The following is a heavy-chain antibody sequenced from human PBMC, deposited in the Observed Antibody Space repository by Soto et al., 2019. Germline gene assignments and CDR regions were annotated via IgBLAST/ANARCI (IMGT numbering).Heavy chain of an antibody. D-gene: IGHD3-22*01. Sequence: SLSLTCPLPGGSISSGDYYWSWIRQPPGKGLEWIGYIYYSGSTYYNPSLKSRVTISVDTSKNQFSLKLSSVTAADTAVYYCARSPPYDSSGYYYGFDYWGQGTLVTVYS. J-gene: IGHJ4*02. CDR3: ARSPPYDSSGYYYGFDY. V-gene: IGHV4-30-4*01. CDR2: IYYSGST. CDR1: GGSISSGDYY.